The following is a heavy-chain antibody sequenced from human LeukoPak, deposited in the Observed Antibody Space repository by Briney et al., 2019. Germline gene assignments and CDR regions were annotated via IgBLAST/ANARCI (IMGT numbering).Heavy chain of an antibody. CDR1: GGSISSGGYY. Sequence: SETLSLTCTVSGGSISSGGYYWSWIRQPPGKGLEWIGEINHSGSTNYNPSLKSRVTISVDTSKNQFSLKLSSVTAADTAVYYCARGVLRYFDWLSYFDYWGQGTLVTVSS. CDR3: ARGVLRYFDWLSYFDY. V-gene: IGHV4-39*07. D-gene: IGHD3-9*01. CDR2: INHSGST. J-gene: IGHJ4*02.